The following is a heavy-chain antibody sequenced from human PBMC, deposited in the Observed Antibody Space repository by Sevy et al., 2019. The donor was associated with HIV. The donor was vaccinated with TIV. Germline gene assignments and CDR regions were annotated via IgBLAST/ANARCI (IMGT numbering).Heavy chain of an antibody. D-gene: IGHD3-22*01. Sequence: SETVSLTCTVSGGSISSGGYYWSWIRQHPGKGLEWIGYIYYSGSTYYNPSLKSRVTISVDTSKNQFSLKLSSVTAADTAVYYCARGEYDSRLTGAFDIWGQGTMVTVSS. V-gene: IGHV4-31*03. CDR1: GGSISSGGYY. CDR3: ARGEYDSRLTGAFDI. CDR2: IYYSGST. J-gene: IGHJ3*02.